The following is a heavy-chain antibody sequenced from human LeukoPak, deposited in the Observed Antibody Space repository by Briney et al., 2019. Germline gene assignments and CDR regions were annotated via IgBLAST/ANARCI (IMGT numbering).Heavy chain of an antibody. CDR3: AREYEYSSSSGWFDP. V-gene: IGHV4-59*01. D-gene: IGHD6-6*01. CDR1: GGSISSYY. CDR2: IYYNGST. Sequence: SETLSLTCTVSGGSISSYYWSWIRQPPGKGLEWIGYIYYNGSTNYNPSLKSRVTISVDTSKNQFSLKLSSVTAADTAVYYCAREYEYSSSSGWFDPWGQGTLVTVSS. J-gene: IGHJ5*02.